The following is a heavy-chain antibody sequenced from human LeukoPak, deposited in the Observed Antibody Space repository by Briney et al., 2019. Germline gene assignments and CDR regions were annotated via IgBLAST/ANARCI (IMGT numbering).Heavy chain of an antibody. D-gene: IGHD2-8*01. J-gene: IGHJ6*03. CDR1: GFTFSSYG. CDR3: ARRPVYCTNGVCSYYYYYYMDV. Sequence: GGTLRLSCAASGFTFSSYGMNWVRQAPGKGLEWVSYISSSSSTIYYADSVKGRFTISRDNSKNTLYLQMNSLRAEDTAVYYCARRPVYCTNGVCSYYYYYYMDVWGKGTTVTVSS. V-gene: IGHV3-48*01. CDR2: ISSSSSTI.